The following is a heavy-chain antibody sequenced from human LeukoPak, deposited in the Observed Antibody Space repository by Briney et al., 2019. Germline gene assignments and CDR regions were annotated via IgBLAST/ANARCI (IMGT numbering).Heavy chain of an antibody. CDR2: IYCSGST. J-gene: IGHJ4*02. V-gene: IGHV4-31*03. CDR1: GGSISSGGYY. D-gene: IGHD4-17*01. Sequence: PSETLSLTCTVSGGSISSGGYYWSWIRQHPGKGLEWIGYIYCSGSTYYNPSLKSRVTISVDTSKNQFSLKLSSVTAADTAVYYCARKVTSGNYGESHFDYWGQGTLVTVSS. CDR3: ARKVTSGNYGESHFDY.